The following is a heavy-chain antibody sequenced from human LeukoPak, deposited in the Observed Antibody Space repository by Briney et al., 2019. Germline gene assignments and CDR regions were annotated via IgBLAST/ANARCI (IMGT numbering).Heavy chain of an antibody. CDR1: GGSITPNF. CDR3: VREVHSYGEGWFDP. J-gene: IGHJ5*02. CDR2: IYYTGSTVYNPS. Sequence: KPSETLSLTCTVSGGSITPNFWSWVRQPPGKGLEWIGYIYYTGSTVYNPSVYNPSVKSRVTISVDTSKNQFSLRLSSVTAADTAMYYCVREVHSYGEGWFDPWGQGTLVTVSS. D-gene: IGHD5-18*01. V-gene: IGHV4-59*12.